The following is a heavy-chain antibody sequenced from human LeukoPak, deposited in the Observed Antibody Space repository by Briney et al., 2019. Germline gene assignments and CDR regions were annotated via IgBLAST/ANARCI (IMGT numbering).Heavy chain of an antibody. CDR1: GFTFSSYG. CDR2: IRYDGSNK. D-gene: IGHD5-18*01. CDR3: IIDGFLQRWFFDY. J-gene: IGHJ4*02. V-gene: IGHV3-30*02. Sequence: GGSLRLSRAASGFTFSSYGMHWVRQAPGKGLEWVAFIRYDGSNKYYADSVKGRFTISRDNSKNTLYLQMNSLRAEDTAVYYCIIDGFLQRWFFDYWGQGTLVTVSS.